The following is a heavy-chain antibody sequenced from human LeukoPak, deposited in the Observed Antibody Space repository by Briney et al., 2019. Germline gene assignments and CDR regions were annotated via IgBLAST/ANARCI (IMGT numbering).Heavy chain of an antibody. Sequence: PGRSLRLSCAASGFTFSSYAMHWVRQAPGKGLEWVAVISYDGSNKYYADSVKGRFTISRDNSKNTLYLQMNSLRAEDTAVYYCAKERDCSSTSCPFDPWGQGTLVTVSS. CDR2: ISYDGSNK. CDR3: AKERDCSSTSCPFDP. D-gene: IGHD2-2*01. V-gene: IGHV3-30-3*01. J-gene: IGHJ5*02. CDR1: GFTFSSYA.